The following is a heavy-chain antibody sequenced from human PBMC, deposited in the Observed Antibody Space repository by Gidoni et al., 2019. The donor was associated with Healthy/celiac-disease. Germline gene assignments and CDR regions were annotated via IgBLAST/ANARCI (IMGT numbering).Heavy chain of an antibody. CDR3: ARDLSPVEGGYYYYGMDV. Sequence: QVQLVESGGGVVQPGRSLRLSCAASGFTFRSYAMHWVRQAPGKGLEWVAVISYDGSNRYYADSVKGRFTISRDNSKNTLYLQMNSLRAEDTAVYYCARDLSPVEGGYYYYGMDVWGQGTTVTVSS. J-gene: IGHJ6*02. CDR1: GFTFRSYA. V-gene: IGHV3-30*04. CDR2: ISYDGSNR. D-gene: IGHD3-16*01.